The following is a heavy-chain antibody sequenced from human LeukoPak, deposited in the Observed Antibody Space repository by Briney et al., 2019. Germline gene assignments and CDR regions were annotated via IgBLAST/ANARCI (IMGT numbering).Heavy chain of an antibody. D-gene: IGHD6-19*01. J-gene: IGHJ5*02. CDR1: GGTFSSYA. V-gene: IGHV1-69*13. CDR2: IIPIFGTA. Sequence: ASVKVSCKASGGTFSSYAISWVRQAPGQGLEWMGGIIPIFGTANYAQKFQGRVTITADESTSTAYMELSSLRSEDTAVYYCARTGIAVAGTFENWFDPWGQGTLVTVSS. CDR3: ARTGIAVAGTFENWFDP.